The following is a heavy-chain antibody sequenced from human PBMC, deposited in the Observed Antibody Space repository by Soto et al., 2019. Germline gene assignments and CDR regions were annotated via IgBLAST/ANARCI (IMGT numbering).Heavy chain of an antibody. CDR3: AREAPMDV. CDR1: GFTVSSKY. Sequence: DVQLVETGGELIQPGGSLRLSCAASGFTVSSKYMSWVRQAPWKGLEWISVIWSAGLIYYADSVRGRFTISRDISKNILYLEMTSLRADDTAVYYCAREAPMDVWGQGTTVTVSS. CDR2: IWSAGLI. V-gene: IGHV3-53*02. J-gene: IGHJ6*02.